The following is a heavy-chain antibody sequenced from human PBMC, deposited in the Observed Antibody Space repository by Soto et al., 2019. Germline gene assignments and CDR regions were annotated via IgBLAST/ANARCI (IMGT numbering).Heavy chain of an antibody. D-gene: IGHD3-10*01. Sequence: PGGSLRLSGVASGLTFGSRAMSWVRQAPGEGLQWVATITDNGGDAKYADSVRGRFVISRDNSKKTLYLQMTSLTAEDPAMYFCARGSTESYPGSRIFVFWGRGTLVTVSS. J-gene: IGHJ4*02. CDR1: GLTFGSRA. CDR3: ARGSTESYPGSRIFVF. V-gene: IGHV3-23*01. CDR2: ITDNGGDA.